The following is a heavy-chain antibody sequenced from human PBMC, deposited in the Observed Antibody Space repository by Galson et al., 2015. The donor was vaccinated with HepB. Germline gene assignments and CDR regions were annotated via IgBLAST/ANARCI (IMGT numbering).Heavy chain of an antibody. CDR3: TRGRSGNYLSPLDH. V-gene: IGHV1-8*02. CDR2: VNPKSGNT. J-gene: IGHJ4*02. D-gene: IGHD3-16*02. Sequence: SVKVSCKASGYTFSTYDINWVRQAPGQGLEWMGWVNPKSGNTGYAPKFQGRVSMTRNTSISTASMELGSLRSEDTAVYFCTRGRSGNYLSPLDHWGQGTLVTVSS. CDR1: GYTFSTYD.